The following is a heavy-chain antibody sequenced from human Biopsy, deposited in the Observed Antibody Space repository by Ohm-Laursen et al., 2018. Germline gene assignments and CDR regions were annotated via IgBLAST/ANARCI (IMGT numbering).Heavy chain of an antibody. V-gene: IGHV4-31*02. CDR3: ARATNSTGWPYYYFYGMDV. Sequence: TLSLTCSVSGDPMSSGIHYWSWIRQHPGKGLEWLGYMSYSGDAHYNPSLKSRITISIDRSTNEFSLTLCSVTAADTAVYYCARATNSTGWPYYYFYGMDVWGQGTTVTVSS. J-gene: IGHJ6*02. CDR1: GDPMSSGIHY. CDR2: MSYSGDA. D-gene: IGHD2/OR15-2a*01.